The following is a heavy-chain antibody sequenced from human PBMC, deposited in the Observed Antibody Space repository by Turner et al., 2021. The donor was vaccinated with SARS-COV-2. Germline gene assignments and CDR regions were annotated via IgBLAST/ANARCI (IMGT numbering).Heavy chain of an antibody. D-gene: IGHD2-2*01. CDR3: ARVPLYCSSSSCPSNWFDP. V-gene: IGHV1-69*01. J-gene: IGHJ5*02. CDR1: GGTFISYD. CDR2: IIPIFGTA. Sequence: QVQLVQSGAEVKKPGSSVKVSCKASGGTFISYDISWVRQAPGQGLEWMGGIIPIFGTANYAQKCQGRVTITADESTSTAYMELSSLRSEDTAVYYWARVPLYCSSSSCPSNWFDPWGQGTLVTVSS.